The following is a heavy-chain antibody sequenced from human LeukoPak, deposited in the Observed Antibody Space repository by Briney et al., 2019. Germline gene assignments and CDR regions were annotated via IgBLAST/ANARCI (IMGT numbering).Heavy chain of an antibody. D-gene: IGHD3/OR15-3a*01. Sequence: PSETLSLTCTVSGGSIRSYCWSWIRQPPGKGLEWIGYIYYSGSTNYNPSLESRVTMSVDTSKNQFSLKLNFVTAADTAVYYCARVGSGYDFFDYWGQGTLVTVSS. CDR1: GGSIRSYC. CDR3: ARVGSGYDFFDY. J-gene: IGHJ4*02. CDR2: IYYSGST. V-gene: IGHV4-59*12.